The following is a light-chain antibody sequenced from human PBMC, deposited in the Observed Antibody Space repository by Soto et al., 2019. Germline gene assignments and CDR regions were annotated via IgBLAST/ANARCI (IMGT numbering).Light chain of an antibody. Sequence: EIVMTQSPATLSVSPGERATLSCRASESVTSNLAWYLQKPGQAPRLLLYGASTRATGIPGRFSGSGSGTEFTLTISSLQSEDFAVYYCQQRTNWRITFGQGTRLEI. CDR3: QQRTNWRIT. J-gene: IGKJ5*01. CDR2: GAS. V-gene: IGKV3-15*01. CDR1: ESVTSN.